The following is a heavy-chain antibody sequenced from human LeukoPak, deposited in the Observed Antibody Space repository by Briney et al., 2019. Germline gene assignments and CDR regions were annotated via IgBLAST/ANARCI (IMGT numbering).Heavy chain of an antibody. V-gene: IGHV3-43*02. CDR1: GFTFDDYA. CDR3: AKDNDFGVVIIPGGMDV. D-gene: IGHD3-3*01. CDR2: ISGDGGST. J-gene: IGHJ6*02. Sequence: PGGSLRLSCAASGFTFDDYAMHWVRQAPGKGLEWVSLISGDGGSTYYADSVKGRFTISRDNSKNSLYLQMNSLRTEDTALYYCAKDNDFGVVIIPGGMDVWGQGTTVTVSS.